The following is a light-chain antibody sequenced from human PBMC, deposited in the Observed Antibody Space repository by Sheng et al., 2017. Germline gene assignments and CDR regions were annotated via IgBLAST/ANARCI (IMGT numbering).Light chain of an antibody. V-gene: IGKV4-1*01. CDR1: QSVLYNSNNKNY. J-gene: IGKJ5*01. CDR3: QQYYGTPIT. Sequence: DIVMTQSPDSLAVSLGERATINCKSSQSVLYNSNNKNYLAWYQQKPGQPPKLLIYWASTRESGVPDRFGGSGSGTDFTLTISSLQAEDVAVYYCQQYYGTPITFGQGTRLE. CDR2: WAS.